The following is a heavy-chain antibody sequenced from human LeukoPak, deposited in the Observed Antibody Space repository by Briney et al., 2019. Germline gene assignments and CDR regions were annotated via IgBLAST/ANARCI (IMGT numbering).Heavy chain of an antibody. CDR3: ATAITMVRGVIIRNDAFDI. D-gene: IGHD3-10*01. J-gene: IGHJ3*02. CDR1: GYTFTSYG. V-gene: IGHV1-18*01. CDR2: ISAYNGNT. Sequence: ASVKVSCKASGYTFTSYGISWVRQAPGQGLEWMGWISAYNGNTNYAQKLQGRVTMTTDTSTSTAYMELRSLRSDDTAVYYCATAITMVRGVIIRNDAFDIWGQGTMVTVSS.